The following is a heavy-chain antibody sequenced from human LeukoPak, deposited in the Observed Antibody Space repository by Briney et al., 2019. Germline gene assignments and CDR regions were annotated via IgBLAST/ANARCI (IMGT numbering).Heavy chain of an antibody. CDR1: GLTSSSHW. V-gene: IGHV3-74*01. D-gene: IGHD3-16*01. CDR2: ITNDGSST. J-gene: IGHJ4*02. CDR3: ATQQGGTPAY. Sequence: GGSLRLSCAASGLTSSSHWMHWVRHAPGKGLVWVSRITNDGSSTNYADYVKGRFNISRDNAKNIFYLQVNSLRAEDTAVCYCATQQGGTPAYWGQGTLVTVSS.